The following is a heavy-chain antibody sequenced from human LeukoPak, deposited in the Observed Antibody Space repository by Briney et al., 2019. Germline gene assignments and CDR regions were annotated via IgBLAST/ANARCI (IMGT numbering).Heavy chain of an antibody. J-gene: IGHJ6*02. CDR2: IYYSGST. CDR1: GGSISSYY. Sequence: PSETLSLTCTVSGGSISSYYWSWIRQPPGKGLEWIGYIYYSGSTNYNPSLKSRVTISVDTSKNQFSLKLSSVTAADTAVYYCARDRITMVRGVGYYGMDVWGQGTPVTVSS. V-gene: IGHV4-59*01. CDR3: ARDRITMVRGVGYYGMDV. D-gene: IGHD3-10*01.